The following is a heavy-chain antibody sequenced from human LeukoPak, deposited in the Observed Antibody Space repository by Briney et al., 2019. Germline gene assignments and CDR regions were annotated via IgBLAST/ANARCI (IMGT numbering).Heavy chain of an antibody. V-gene: IGHV3-7*01. D-gene: IGHD3-16*02. CDR3: GYTNNFYH. CDR2: IKHDGSEE. Sequence: PGGSLRLSCVASGLSISGQWMNWVRQAPGQGLEWVANIKHDGSEEYYVDSVKGRFTVSSDDGRNSVSLQMNSVRAEDTAVYYCGYTNNFYHWGQGTLVVVSS. J-gene: IGHJ4*02. CDR1: GLSISGQW.